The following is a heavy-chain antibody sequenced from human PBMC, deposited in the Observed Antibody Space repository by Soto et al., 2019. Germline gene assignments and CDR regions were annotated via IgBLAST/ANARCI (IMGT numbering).Heavy chain of an antibody. CDR3: AKDRDRGLSGSYSHGMDV. CDR2: ISYDGSNK. D-gene: IGHD3-10*01. Sequence: GGSLRLSCAASGFTFSSYGMHWVRQAPGKGLEWVAVISYDGSNKYYADSVKGRFTISRDNSKNTLYLQMNSLRAEDTAVYYCAKDRDRGLSGSYSHGMDVWGQGTTVTVSS. CDR1: GFTFSSYG. V-gene: IGHV3-30*18. J-gene: IGHJ6*02.